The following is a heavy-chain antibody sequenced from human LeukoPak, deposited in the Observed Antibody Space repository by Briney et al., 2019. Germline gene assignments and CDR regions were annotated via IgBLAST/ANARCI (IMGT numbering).Heavy chain of an antibody. D-gene: IGHD1-26*01. Sequence: SETLSLTCTVSGGSISPYYWSWIRQPPGKGLEWIGFIYHSGSTNYNPSLNSRVSISVDTSKNQFSLKLNSMTAADMAVYYCARHGGGGESYPRVFDYWGRGNLVTVSS. CDR3: ARHGGGGESYPRVFDY. J-gene: IGHJ4*02. CDR1: GGSISPYY. V-gene: IGHV4-59*08. CDR2: IYHSGST.